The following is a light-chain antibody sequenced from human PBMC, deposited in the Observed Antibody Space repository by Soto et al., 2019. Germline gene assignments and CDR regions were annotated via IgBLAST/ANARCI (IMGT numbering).Light chain of an antibody. Sequence: EIVLTQSPATLSLSPGERATLSCRASQSVSSYLAWYQQKPGQAPRLLIYDASNRATGIPARFSGSGSGTDFTLTISSLEPEDVAVYYGQQRSNWPRMYTFGQGTKLEIK. CDR2: DAS. CDR1: QSVSSY. V-gene: IGKV3-11*01. CDR3: QQRSNWPRMYT. J-gene: IGKJ2*01.